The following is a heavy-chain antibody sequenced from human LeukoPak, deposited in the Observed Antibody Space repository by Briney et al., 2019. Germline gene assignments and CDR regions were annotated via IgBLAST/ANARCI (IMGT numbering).Heavy chain of an antibody. D-gene: IGHD2-2*02. CDR2: INSDGRST. J-gene: IGHJ5*02. CDR3: ARCTVIRYCSSTSCYTVNWFDP. CDR1: GFTFSSYW. V-gene: IGHV3-74*01. Sequence: GGPLRLSCAASGFTFSSYWMHWVRQAPGKGLVWVSRINSDGRSTSYADSVKGRFTISRDNAKNTLYLQMNSLRAEDTAVYYCARCTVIRYCSSTSCYTVNWFDPWGQGSLVTVSS.